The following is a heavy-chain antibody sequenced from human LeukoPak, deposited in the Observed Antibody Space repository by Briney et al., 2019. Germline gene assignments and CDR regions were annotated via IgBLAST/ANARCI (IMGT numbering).Heavy chain of an antibody. CDR1: GFTFSSYG. J-gene: IGHJ4*02. D-gene: IGHD1-1*01. CDR3: AKKSSNNWPYYNDY. CDR2: IRHDGSNT. V-gene: IGHV3-30*02. Sequence: GGSLRLSCAASGFTFSSYGMHWVRQAPSKGLEWVAFIRHDGSNTYYADSVKGRFTISRDNSKNTLYLQMNSLRAEDTAVYYCAKKSSNNWPYYNDYWGQGTLVTVSS.